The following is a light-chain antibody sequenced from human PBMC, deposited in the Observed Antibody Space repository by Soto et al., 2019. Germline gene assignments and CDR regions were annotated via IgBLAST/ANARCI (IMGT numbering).Light chain of an antibody. CDR1: ESSSSW. CDR2: KAS. Sequence: DIPMPKYTSTLSASFGGRVTIPCLASESSSSWLAWYQQKPGKAPKLLIYKASNLESGVPSRFSGSGSGTEFTLTISSLQPDDFATYYCQQYKSYSRTFGQGTKL. V-gene: IGKV1-5*03. J-gene: IGKJ1*01. CDR3: QQYKSYSRT.